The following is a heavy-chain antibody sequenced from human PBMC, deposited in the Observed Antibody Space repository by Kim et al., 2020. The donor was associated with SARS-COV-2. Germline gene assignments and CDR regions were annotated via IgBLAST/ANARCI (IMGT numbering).Heavy chain of an antibody. CDR1: GFSLFTRGMW. Sequence: SGPTLVNPTQTLTLTSTFSGFSLFTRGMWVNWTLHPQGKAREGLERMDWVEDKYKNTSLKTRLTISKDTPKNQVVLTMTNMDPVDTATYYCARIRGTGTTRSQSYHYYMDVWGKGTTVTVSS. CDR2: MDWVEDK. CDR3: ARIRGTGTTRSQSYHYYMDV. D-gene: IGHD1-7*01. J-gene: IGHJ6*03. V-gene: IGHV2-70*11.